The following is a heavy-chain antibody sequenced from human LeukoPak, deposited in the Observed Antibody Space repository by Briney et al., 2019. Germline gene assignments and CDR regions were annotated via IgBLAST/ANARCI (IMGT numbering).Heavy chain of an antibody. CDR3: LRQGRGSPPR. D-gene: IGHD1-26*01. J-gene: IGHJ4*02. V-gene: IGHV3-53*04. CDR2: IYAGGSGNA. Sequence: GGSLRLSCAASGFTVSSNDMSWVRQAPGKGLEWVSLIYAGGSGNAYYADSVKGRFTGSRHDSKNTLDLQMNSLRVDDTAVYYCLRQGRGSPPRWGQGTLVTVSS. CDR1: GFTVSSND.